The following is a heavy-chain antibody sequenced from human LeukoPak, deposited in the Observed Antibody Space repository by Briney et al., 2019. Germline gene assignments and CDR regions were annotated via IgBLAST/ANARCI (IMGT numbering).Heavy chain of an antibody. Sequence: PSETLSLTCTVSGGSISGYYWSWIRQPPGKGLEWIGYIYYSGSTDYNPSLKSRVTISLDTYKNQFSLKLSSVTAADTAVYYCARSGGHSGGYWGQGTLVTVSS. CDR3: ARSGGHSGGY. J-gene: IGHJ4*02. CDR1: GGSISGYY. D-gene: IGHD4-23*01. CDR2: IYYSGST. V-gene: IGHV4-59*08.